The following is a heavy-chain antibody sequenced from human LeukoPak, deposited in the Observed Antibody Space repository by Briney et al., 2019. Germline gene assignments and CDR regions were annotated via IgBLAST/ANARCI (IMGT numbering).Heavy chain of an antibody. D-gene: IGHD5-24*01. Sequence: GGSLRLSCAASGFTFDDYAVHWVRQAPGKGLEWVSGISWNSGSIGYADSVKGRFTISRDNAKNSLYQQMNSLRAEDTALYYCAKDFRWLQSLFDYWGQGTLVTVSS. J-gene: IGHJ4*02. CDR3: AKDFRWLQSLFDY. V-gene: IGHV3-9*01. CDR1: GFTFDDYA. CDR2: ISWNSGSI.